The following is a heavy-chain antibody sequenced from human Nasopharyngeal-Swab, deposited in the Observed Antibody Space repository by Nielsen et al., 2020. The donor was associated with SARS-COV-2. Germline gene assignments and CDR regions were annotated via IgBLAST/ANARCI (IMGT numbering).Heavy chain of an antibody. Sequence: ASVKVSCKASFSNYAISWVRQAPGQGLEWMGWISAYNGNTNYAQKLQGRVTMTTDTSTSTAYMELRSLRSDDTAVYYCARVTPTLYDSSGYLFDYWGQGTLVTVSS. J-gene: IGHJ4*02. V-gene: IGHV1-18*01. CDR2: ISAYNGNT. CDR1: FSNYA. CDR3: ARVTPTLYDSSGYLFDY. D-gene: IGHD3-22*01.